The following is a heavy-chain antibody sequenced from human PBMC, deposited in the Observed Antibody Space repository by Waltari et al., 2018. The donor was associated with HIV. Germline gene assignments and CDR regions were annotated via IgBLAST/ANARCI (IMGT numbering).Heavy chain of an antibody. V-gene: IGHV3-15*01. Sequence: EVQLVESGGGLVKPGGTLRLSCAASGFTFNNAWLTWVRQAPGKGLEWVGSTKSKTDGGTTDYAAPVKGRFTISRDDSKNTLYLQMNSLNTEDTAVYYCTTALLDYWGQGTLVTVSS. J-gene: IGHJ4*02. CDR3: TTALLDY. CDR1: GFTFNNAW. CDR2: TKSKTDGGTT.